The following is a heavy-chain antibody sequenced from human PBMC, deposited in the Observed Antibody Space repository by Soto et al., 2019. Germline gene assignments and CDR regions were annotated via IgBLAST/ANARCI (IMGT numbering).Heavy chain of an antibody. Sequence: ASVKVSCKASGYRFTSYGIGWVRQAPGQGLEWMRWINAYNGNTKYSQKFQGRVTMTRDTSTSTAYMELSSLRSEDTAVYYCAKSPNPGSATPSYYGMDVWGLGTTVTVSS. J-gene: IGHJ6*02. CDR2: INAYNGNT. D-gene: IGHD2-15*01. CDR1: GYRFTSYG. CDR3: AKSPNPGSATPSYYGMDV. V-gene: IGHV1-18*01.